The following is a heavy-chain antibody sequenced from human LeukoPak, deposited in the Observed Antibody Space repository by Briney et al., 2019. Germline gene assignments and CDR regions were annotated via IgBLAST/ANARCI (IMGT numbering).Heavy chain of an antibody. Sequence: GGSLRLSCAASGFTLSSYSMNWVRQAPGKGLEWVSSISSSSSYIYYADSVKGRFTISRDNAKNSLYLQMNSLRAEDTAVYYCASGGGTTLYIWGQGTMVTVSS. CDR2: ISSSSSYI. J-gene: IGHJ3*02. CDR1: GFTLSSYS. D-gene: IGHD1-1*01. V-gene: IGHV3-21*01. CDR3: ASGGGTTLYI.